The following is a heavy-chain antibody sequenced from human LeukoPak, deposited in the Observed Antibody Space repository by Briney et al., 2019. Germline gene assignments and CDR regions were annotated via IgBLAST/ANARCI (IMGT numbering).Heavy chain of an antibody. V-gene: IGHV1-69*05. D-gene: IGHD2-2*01. Sequence: SVKVSCKASGGTFSSYAISWVRQAPGQGLEWMGGIIPIFGTANYAQKFQGRVTITTDESTSTAYMELSSLRSEDTAVYYCARGPAIVVLPAAMSGYFDYWGQGTLVTVSS. CDR1: GGTFSSYA. CDR3: ARGPAIVVLPAAMSGYFDY. J-gene: IGHJ4*02. CDR2: IIPIFGTA.